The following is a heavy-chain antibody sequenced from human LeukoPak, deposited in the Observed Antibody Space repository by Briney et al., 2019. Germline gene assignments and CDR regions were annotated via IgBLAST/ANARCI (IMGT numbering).Heavy chain of an antibody. V-gene: IGHV1-3*03. D-gene: IGHD3-10*01. CDR3: AREVSSVGANYFDY. CDR2: INGENGNT. Sequence: ASVKVSCKASGYIFSDYTMHWVRQAPGQRLEWMGWINGENGNTKYSQELRGRVTFTSDSSATTVYMELSSLRAEDVAVYYCAREVSSVGANYFDYWGQGSLVTVSS. J-gene: IGHJ4*02. CDR1: GYIFSDYT.